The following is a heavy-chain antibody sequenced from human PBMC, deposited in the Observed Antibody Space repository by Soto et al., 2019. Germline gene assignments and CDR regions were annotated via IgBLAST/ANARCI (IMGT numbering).Heavy chain of an antibody. CDR2: IYWNDDK. CDR1: GFSLSTSGVG. J-gene: IGHJ4*02. Sequence: SKPTLVNPTLPLMPTCTFSGFSLSTSGVGEGWIRHPPGNALESLALIYWNDDKRYRPSLKSRLTITKANSKNQVVLTKTNMDPVDTATYYCARQNTYRVLCIDYDILAGLGLFDYWGQGTVVTVSS. D-gene: IGHD3-9*01. CDR3: ARQNTYRVLCIDYDILAGLGLFDY. V-gene: IGHV2-5*01.